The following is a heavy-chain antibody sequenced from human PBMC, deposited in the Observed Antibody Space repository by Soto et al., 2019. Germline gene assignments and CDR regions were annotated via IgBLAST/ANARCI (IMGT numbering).Heavy chain of an antibody. CDR3: ARSGYGSSDFDH. CDR2: IYYSGST. V-gene: IGHV4-30-4*01. J-gene: IGHJ4*01. D-gene: IGHD6-13*01. CDR1: GGATTSDNY. Sequence: SETLSLTCTVSGGATTSDNYWTWVRQPPGKGLEWLGHIYYSGSTDYNPSLKSRLAISIDTSKNQFSLKLSSVTAADTAVYYCARSGYGSSDFDHWGQGTLVTVSS.